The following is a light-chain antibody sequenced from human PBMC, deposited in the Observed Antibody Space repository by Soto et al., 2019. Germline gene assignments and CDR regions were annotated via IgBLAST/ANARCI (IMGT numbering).Light chain of an antibody. CDR1: SSNIGDNP. V-gene: IGLV1-44*01. CDR3: AAWDDSLNAL. Sequence: QSVLTQPPSASGTPGQRITISCSGSSSNIGDNPVNWYQQLPGAAPKLLIYINDQRPSGVPGRFSGSKSGTSASLAISGLQPEDEADYYCAAWDDSLNALFGTGTKLTVL. CDR2: IND. J-gene: IGLJ1*01.